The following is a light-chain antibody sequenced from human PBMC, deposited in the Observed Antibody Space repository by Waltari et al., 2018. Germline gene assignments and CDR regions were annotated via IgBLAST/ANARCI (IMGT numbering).Light chain of an antibody. J-gene: IGKJ3*01. CDR1: QSISTY. Sequence: DIQMTQSPSSLSASVGDRVTINCRASQSISTYLSWYQQKPGKAPKLLIYTASTLQSGVPSRFSGSGSGTDFTLNISTLQPEDFGTYYCQQSYSTPFTFGPGTKMEI. CDR3: QQSYSTPFT. V-gene: IGKV1-39*01. CDR2: TAS.